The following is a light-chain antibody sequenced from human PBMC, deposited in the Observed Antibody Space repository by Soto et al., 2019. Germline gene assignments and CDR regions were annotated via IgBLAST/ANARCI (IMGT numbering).Light chain of an antibody. V-gene: IGKV3-11*01. CDR1: QSVTNS. J-gene: IGKJ4*01. Sequence: EIVLTQYPATLSLSPGERATLSCRASQSVTNSLAWYQQKPGQAPRLLVYDASNRATGIPPRFSGSGSGTDFTLTISNLEPEDFPVYYCQQHISSPLTFGGGTKVEIK. CDR2: DAS. CDR3: QQHISSPLT.